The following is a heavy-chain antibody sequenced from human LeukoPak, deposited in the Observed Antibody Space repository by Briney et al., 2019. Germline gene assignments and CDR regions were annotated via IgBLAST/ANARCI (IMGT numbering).Heavy chain of an antibody. J-gene: IGHJ6*03. CDR1: GGSISPYY. CDR3: ARCSGPSYYYYYMDV. D-gene: IGHD3-10*02. Sequence: SETLSLTCTVSGGSISPYYWSWIRQPPGKALEWIGYFFYIGSTNYNPSLKSRVIISTDTSKNDVSLSLSSVTAADTAVYYCARCSGPSYYYYYMDVWGKGTTVTISS. V-gene: IGHV4-59*01. CDR2: FFYIGST.